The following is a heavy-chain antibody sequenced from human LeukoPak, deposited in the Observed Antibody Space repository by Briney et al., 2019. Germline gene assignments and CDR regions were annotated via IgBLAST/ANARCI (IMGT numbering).Heavy chain of an antibody. CDR3: ARGYSNSPINWFDP. Sequence: SETLSLTCTVSGGSISSYYWSWIRQPPGKGLEWIGYIYYSGSTNYNPSLKSRVTISVDTSKNQFSLKLSSVTAADTAVYYCARGYSNSPINWFDPWGQGTLVTVSS. CDR2: IYYSGST. J-gene: IGHJ5*02. V-gene: IGHV4-59*01. D-gene: IGHD6-6*01. CDR1: GGSISSYY.